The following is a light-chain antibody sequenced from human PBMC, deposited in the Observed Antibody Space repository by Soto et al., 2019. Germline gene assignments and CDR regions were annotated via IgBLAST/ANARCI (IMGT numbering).Light chain of an antibody. CDR1: QSVLYSANDENY. J-gene: IGKJ1*01. V-gene: IGKV4-1*01. Sequence: DIVMTQSPASLAVSLGERATINCKSSQSVLYSANDENYLAWYQQKPGQPPKLLIYWASTRESGVPDRFSGSGSRTDFTLTISSLQAEDVAVYYCQQYSTTPWAFGQGTKVEI. CDR3: QQYSTTPWA. CDR2: WAS.